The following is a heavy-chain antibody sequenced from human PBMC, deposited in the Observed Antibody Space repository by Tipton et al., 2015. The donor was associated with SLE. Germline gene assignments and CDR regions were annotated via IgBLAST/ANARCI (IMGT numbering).Heavy chain of an antibody. V-gene: IGHV3-53*05. D-gene: IGHD2/OR15-2a*01. CDR3: ARDREGVLQYSFDY. CDR1: GFTFSNNW. CDR2: IYSDGSA. Sequence: SLRLSCAVSGFTFSNNWMAWVRQAPGKGLEWVSIIYSDGSAYYADSVNGRFAISRDNSKNTIYLYMDRPRADDTAVYYCARDREGVLQYSFDYWGQGTLVTVSS. J-gene: IGHJ4*02.